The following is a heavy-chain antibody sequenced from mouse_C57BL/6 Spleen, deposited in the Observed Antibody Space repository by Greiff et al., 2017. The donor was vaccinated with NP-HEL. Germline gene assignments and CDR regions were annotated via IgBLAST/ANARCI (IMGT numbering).Heavy chain of an antibody. CDR3: ASWDGGAMDY. CDR2: INPNNGGT. V-gene: IGHV1-26*01. D-gene: IGHD4-1*01. Sequence: EVQLQQSGPELVKPGASVKISCKASGYTFTDYYMNWVKQSHGKSLEWIGDINPNNGGTSYNQKFKGKATLTVDKSSSTAYMELRSLTSEDSAVYYCASWDGGAMDYWGQGTSVTVSS. CDR1: GYTFTDYY. J-gene: IGHJ4*01.